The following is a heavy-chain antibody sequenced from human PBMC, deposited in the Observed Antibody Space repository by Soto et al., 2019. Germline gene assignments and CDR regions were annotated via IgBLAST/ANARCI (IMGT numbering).Heavy chain of an antibody. D-gene: IGHD5-12*01. J-gene: IGHJ3*01. CDR1: GYTFSSFY. V-gene: IGHV1-46*01. Sequence: QVQLMQSGTEVKEPGASVNLSCKASGYTFSSFYIHWVRQAPGQGLEWVGIMNPSGDRTNYAQNFQGRVTMTRDTATSTVYMELSNLRSEDTAVYYCARGRGYSGDDLQEDGFDVWGQGTMVTVS. CDR2: MNPSGDRT. CDR3: ARGRGYSGDDLQEDGFDV.